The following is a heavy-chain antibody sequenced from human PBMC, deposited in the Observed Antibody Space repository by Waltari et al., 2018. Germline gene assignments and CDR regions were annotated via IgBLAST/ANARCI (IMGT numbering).Heavy chain of an antibody. CDR2: IGTAGDT. V-gene: IGHV3-13*01. J-gene: IGHJ3*02. Sequence: EVQLVESGGGLVQPGGSLRLSCAASGFTFSSYDMHWVRQATGKGLEWVSAIGTAGDTYYPGSVKGRFTISRENAKNSLYLQMNSLRAGDTAVYYCARAIEGLWFGESHAFDIWGQGTMVTVSS. CDR3: ARAIEGLWFGESHAFDI. CDR1: GFTFSSYD. D-gene: IGHD3-10*01.